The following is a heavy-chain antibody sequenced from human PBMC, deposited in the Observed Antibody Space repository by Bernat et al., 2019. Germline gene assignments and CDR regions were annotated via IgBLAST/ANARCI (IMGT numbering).Heavy chain of an antibody. Sequence: EVQLVESGGGLVKPGGSLRLSCAASGFTFSSYSMNWVRQAPGKGLEWVSSISSSSSYISSADSVKGRFTISRDNAKNSLYLQMNSLRAEDTAVYYCARNRYSYGFLDAFDIWGQGTMVTVSS. CDR2: ISSSSSYI. V-gene: IGHV3-21*01. J-gene: IGHJ3*02. CDR3: ARNRYSYGFLDAFDI. CDR1: GFTFSSYS. D-gene: IGHD5-18*01.